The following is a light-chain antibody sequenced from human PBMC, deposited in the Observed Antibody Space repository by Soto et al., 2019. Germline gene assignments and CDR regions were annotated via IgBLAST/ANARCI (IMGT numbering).Light chain of an antibody. CDR3: CSFARSRTFYV. CDR1: SSGVGSSNL. Sequence: QSALTQPASVSGSPGQSITISCSGTSSGVGSSNLVSWYQQHPGKAPKLIIFEGDRRPSGVSGRFSGSKSGNTASLTISGLQAEDEADYYCCSFARSRTFYVFGTGTKLTVL. V-gene: IGLV2-23*01. J-gene: IGLJ1*01. CDR2: EGD.